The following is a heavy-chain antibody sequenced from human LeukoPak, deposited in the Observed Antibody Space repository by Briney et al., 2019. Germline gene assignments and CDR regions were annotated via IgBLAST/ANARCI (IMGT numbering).Heavy chain of an antibody. V-gene: IGHV6-1*01. J-gene: IGHJ6*03. D-gene: IGHD6-13*01. CDR1: GDSVSSNSAA. CDR2: TYYRSKWYN. Sequence: SQTLSLTCAISGDSVSSNSAAWNWIRQSPSRGLEWLGRTYYRSKWYNDYAVSVKSRITINPDTSKNQFSLQLNSVTPEDTAVYYCARGKGSSWYRPEYYYYMDVWGKGTTVTVSS. CDR3: ARGKGSSWYRPEYYYYMDV.